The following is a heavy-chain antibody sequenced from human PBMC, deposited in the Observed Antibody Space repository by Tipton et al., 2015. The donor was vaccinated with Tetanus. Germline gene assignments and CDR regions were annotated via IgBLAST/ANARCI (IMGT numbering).Heavy chain of an antibody. Sequence: TLSLTCTVSGGSITSGGYYWSWIRQHPGKGLEWIGDIYNSGGYYYNPSLKSRVTISVDTSKNQFSLKLNSVTAADTAVYYCARDQARGARGWNYFDYWGQGSLVTVSS. CDR1: GGSITSGGYY. CDR2: IYNSGGY. CDR3: ARDQARGARGWNYFDY. J-gene: IGHJ4*02. D-gene: IGHD1-26*01. V-gene: IGHV4-31*03.